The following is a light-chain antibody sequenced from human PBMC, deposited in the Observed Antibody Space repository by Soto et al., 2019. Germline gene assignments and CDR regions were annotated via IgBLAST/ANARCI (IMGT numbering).Light chain of an antibody. CDR1: SSDVGSFDR. Sequence: QSALTQPPSVSGSPGQSVTISCTGTSSDVGSFDRVSWYQPPPGTAPKLLIFEVHNRPSGVPDRFSGSKSGNTASLTISGLQAEDEADYYCSSYTSSNTLVFGGGTKVTVL. CDR2: EVH. V-gene: IGLV2-18*02. J-gene: IGLJ2*01. CDR3: SSYTSSNTLV.